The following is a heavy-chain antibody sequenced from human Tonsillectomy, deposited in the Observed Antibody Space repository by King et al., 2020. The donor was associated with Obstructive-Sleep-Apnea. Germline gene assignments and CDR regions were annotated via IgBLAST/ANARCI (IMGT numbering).Heavy chain of an antibody. CDR2: IYWDDDE. Sequence: ITLKESGPTLVKPTQTLTLTCTFSGFSLATSGVGVGWIRQPPGKALEWLAVIYWDDDERYSPSLMRRLTITKDTSKNQVVLRMTNMDPMDTATYYCAHETLITVTRESAFDIWGQGTMVIVSS. CDR1: GFSLATSGVG. J-gene: IGHJ3*02. CDR3: AHETLITVTRESAFDI. D-gene: IGHD4-17*01. V-gene: IGHV2-5*02.